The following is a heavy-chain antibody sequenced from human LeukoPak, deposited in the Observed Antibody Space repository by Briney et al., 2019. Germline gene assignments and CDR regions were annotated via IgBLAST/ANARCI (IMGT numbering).Heavy chain of an antibody. D-gene: IGHD7-27*01. CDR3: TRGHWGLQS. V-gene: IGHV4-59*02. Sequence: SETLSLTCTVSGPSVTDYYWSWIRQSPGKGLEWISYIHHSGNSDYNPSLRSRVTTSLDTSKNQFSLNLISVTAVDTAVYYCTRGHWGLQSWSQGTLVTVSS. CDR2: IHHSGNS. CDR1: GPSVTDYY. J-gene: IGHJ5*02.